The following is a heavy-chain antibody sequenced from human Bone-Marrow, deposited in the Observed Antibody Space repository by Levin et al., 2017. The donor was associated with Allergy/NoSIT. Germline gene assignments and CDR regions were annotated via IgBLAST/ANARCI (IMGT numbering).Heavy chain of an antibody. D-gene: IGHD3-9*01. J-gene: IGHJ3*02. CDR3: ARGHILTGYSNDAFDI. CDR1: GYTFTGYS. CDR2: INPNSGDT. Sequence: GGSLRLSCKTSGYTFTGYSMHWVRQAPGQGLEWMGRINPNSGDTNFAQKFQGRVTMTRDTSISTAYMELSRLRSDDTAVYYCARGHILTGYSNDAFDIWGQGTMVTVSS. V-gene: IGHV1-2*06.